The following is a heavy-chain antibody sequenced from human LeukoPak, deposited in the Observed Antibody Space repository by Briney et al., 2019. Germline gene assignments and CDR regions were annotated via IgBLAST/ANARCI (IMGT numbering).Heavy chain of an antibody. J-gene: IGHJ3*02. Sequence: GGSLRLSCAASGFTFSIYAMSWVRQAPGKGLECVSTIISSGGTTYYADSVKGQFTISRDNSKDTLYLQMNSLRVEDTAVYYCARDRRTYYYDSSGSYWAFDIWGQGTMVTVSS. CDR2: IISSGGTT. V-gene: IGHV3-23*01. D-gene: IGHD3-22*01. CDR3: ARDRRTYYYDSSGSYWAFDI. CDR1: GFTFSIYA.